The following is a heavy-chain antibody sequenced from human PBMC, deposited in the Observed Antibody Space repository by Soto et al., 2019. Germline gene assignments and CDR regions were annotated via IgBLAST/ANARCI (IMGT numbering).Heavy chain of an antibody. D-gene: IGHD3-3*01. CDR2: ISGGSGST. CDR1: GFTFSSDA. CDR3: AASVRKYYDFWSGYGNADLLDP. Sequence: PGGPLRPSFAPSGFTFSSDARSWFREPRGKGLEWVSTISGGSGSTYYEDSVTGRFTISRDHSRYPISLLMHSLRARHTAVYYCAASVRKYYDFWSGYGNADLLDPWGQGTLVTVSS. J-gene: IGHJ5*02. V-gene: IGHV3-23*01.